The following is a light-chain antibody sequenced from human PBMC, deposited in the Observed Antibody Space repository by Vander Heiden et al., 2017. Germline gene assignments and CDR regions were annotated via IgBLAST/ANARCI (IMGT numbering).Light chain of an antibody. J-gene: IGLJ1*01. V-gene: IGLV1-44*01. CDR1: SSNIGSNT. CDR2: TNN. Sequence: QSVLTQPPSASGTPGQRAATSCSGSSSNIGSNTVNWYQQLPGTAPKLLIYTNNQRPSGVPDRFSGSKSGTSASLAISGLQSEDEADYYCAAWDDSLNVHYVFGTGTKVTVL. CDR3: AAWDDSLNVHYV.